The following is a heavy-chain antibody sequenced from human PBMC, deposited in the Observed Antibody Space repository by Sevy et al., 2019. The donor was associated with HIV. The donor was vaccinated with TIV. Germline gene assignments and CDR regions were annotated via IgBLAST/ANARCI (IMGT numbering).Heavy chain of an antibody. V-gene: IGHV1-18*01. J-gene: IGHJ5*02. CDR2: ISAYNGNT. CDR1: GYTFTSYG. D-gene: IGHD6-13*01. CDR3: ARDGGTAAADPNWDWFDP. Sequence: ASVKVSCKASGYTFTSYGISWVRQAPGQGLEWMGWISAYNGNTNYAQKLQGRVTMTTDTSTSTAYMELRSLRSDDTAVYYCARDGGTAAADPNWDWFDPWGQGTLVTVSS.